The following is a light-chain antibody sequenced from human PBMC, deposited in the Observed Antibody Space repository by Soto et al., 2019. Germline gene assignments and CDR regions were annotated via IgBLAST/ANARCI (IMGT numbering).Light chain of an antibody. CDR2: GAS. Sequence: ENVWTQSAGSRSLSRGERAPISGRASQSVSSSYLAWYQQNPGQAPRLIIYGASSRATGIPDRFSGSGSGTDFTLNLSRLEPEDFAVYDCQPSGSSPGTVGPVPTAAIK. V-gene: IGKV3-20*01. J-gene: IGKJ4*02. CDR3: QPSGSSPGT. CDR1: QSVSSSY.